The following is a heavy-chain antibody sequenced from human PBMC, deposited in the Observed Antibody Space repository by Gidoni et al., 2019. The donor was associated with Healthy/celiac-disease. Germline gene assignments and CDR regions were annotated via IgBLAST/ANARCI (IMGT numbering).Heavy chain of an antibody. J-gene: IGHJ4*02. Sequence: QVQLQQWAAGLLMPSEALYLPCAVYGASFSGYSWSWIRHPPGKGQEWIREINHSGSTNYNPSLKSPVTRSVDTSKSQFSLKLSSVTAADTAVYYCARLRGKIVGATAVDYWGQGTLVTVSS. CDR1: GASFSGYS. CDR2: INHSGST. V-gene: IGHV4-34*01. D-gene: IGHD1-26*01. CDR3: ARLRGKIVGATAVDY.